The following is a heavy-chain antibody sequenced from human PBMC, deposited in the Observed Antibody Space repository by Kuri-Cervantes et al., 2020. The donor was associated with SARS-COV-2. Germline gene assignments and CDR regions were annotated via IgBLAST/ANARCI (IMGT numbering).Heavy chain of an antibody. J-gene: IGHJ6*02. D-gene: IGHD3-16*01. CDR2: IYTSGST. CDR3: ARDRGRQGGPYYYSGMDV. Sequence: LRLSCTVSGGSISSGSYYWSWIRQPAGKGLEWIGRIYTSGSTNYNPSLKSRVTISVDTSKNQFSLKLSSVTAADTAVYYCARDRGRQGGPYYYSGMDVWGQGTTVTVSS. V-gene: IGHV4-61*02. CDR1: GGSISSGSYY.